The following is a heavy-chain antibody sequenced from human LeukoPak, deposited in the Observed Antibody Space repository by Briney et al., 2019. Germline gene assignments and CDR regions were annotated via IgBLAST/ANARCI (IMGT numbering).Heavy chain of an antibody. CDR2: ISYDGSNK. D-gene: IGHD3-22*01. Sequence: PGGSLRLSCAASGFTFSSYAMHWVRQAPGKGLEWVAVISYDGSNKYYADSVKGRFTISRDNSKNTLYLQMNSLRAEDTAVYYCARDDTHSDTSGSFYDAFDIWGQGTMVTVSS. V-gene: IGHV3-30*04. CDR1: GFTFSSYA. CDR3: ARDDTHSDTSGSFYDAFDI. J-gene: IGHJ3*02.